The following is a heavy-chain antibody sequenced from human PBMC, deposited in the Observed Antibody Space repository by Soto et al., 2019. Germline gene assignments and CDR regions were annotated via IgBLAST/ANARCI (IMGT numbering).Heavy chain of an antibody. CDR3: ARIWFGELLPAYYYYYGMDV. V-gene: IGHV4-4*02. Sequence: SETLSLTCAVSGGSISSSNWWSWVRQPPGKGLEWIGEIYHSGSTNYNPSLKSRVTISVDKSKNQFSLKLSSVTAADTAVYYCARIWFGELLPAYYYYYGMDVWGQGTTVTVSS. CDR2: IYHSGST. J-gene: IGHJ6*02. D-gene: IGHD3-10*01. CDR1: GGSISSSNW.